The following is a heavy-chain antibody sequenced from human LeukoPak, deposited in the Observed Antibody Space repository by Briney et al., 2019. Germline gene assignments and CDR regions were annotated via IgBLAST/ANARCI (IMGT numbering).Heavy chain of an antibody. D-gene: IGHD6-13*01. V-gene: IGHV4-39*01. Sequence: SETLSLTCTVSGGSISSSSYYWGWIRKPQGKGLEGIGSIYYSGTTYYNPSLKSRVTISVDTSKNQFSLKLSSVTAADTAVYYCARKYSGSWYSWGQGTLVTVSS. J-gene: IGHJ4*02. CDR3: ARKYSGSWYS. CDR2: IYYSGTT. CDR1: GGSISSSSYY.